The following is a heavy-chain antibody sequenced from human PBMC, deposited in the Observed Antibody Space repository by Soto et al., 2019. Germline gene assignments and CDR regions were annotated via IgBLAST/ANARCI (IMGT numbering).Heavy chain of an antibody. CDR3: ARDYGYCSGGSCYSNPPDWFDP. Sequence: VASVKVSCKASGGTFSSYAISWVRQAPGQGLEWMGGIIPIFGTANYAQKFQGRVTITADESTSTAYMELSSLRSEDTAVYYCARDYGYCSGGSCYSNPPDWFDPWGQGTLVTVSS. CDR1: GGTFSSYA. D-gene: IGHD2-15*01. J-gene: IGHJ5*02. CDR2: IIPIFGTA. V-gene: IGHV1-69*13.